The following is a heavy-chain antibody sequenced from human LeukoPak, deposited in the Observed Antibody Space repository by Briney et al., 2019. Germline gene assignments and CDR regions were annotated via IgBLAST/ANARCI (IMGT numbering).Heavy chain of an antibody. CDR2: ISAYNGDT. V-gene: IGHV1-18*01. CDR1: GYIFNGFG. CDR3: ARDNYYDSSGYYYENRANDY. J-gene: IGHJ4*02. Sequence: ASVKVSCKASGYIFNGFGISWVRQAPGQGLEWMAWISAYNGDTDYAQSLQDRLTVTTDTSTSTAYLELRSLRSDDTAVYYCARDNYYDSSGYYYENRANDYWGQGTLVTVSS. D-gene: IGHD3-22*01.